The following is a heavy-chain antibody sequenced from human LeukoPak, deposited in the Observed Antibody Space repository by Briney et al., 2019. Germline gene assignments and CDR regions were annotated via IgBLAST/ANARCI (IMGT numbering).Heavy chain of an antibody. J-gene: IGHJ4*02. CDR1: GFTFSDYA. Sequence: GRSLRLSCAASGFTFSDYAMHWVRQAPGKGLEWVAVISKDGSGKYYPGSVRGRFTISRDNSKNTIYLQMDSLRAEDTAIYYCARDYWWNYDYWGQGTLVTVSS. D-gene: IGHD1-7*01. CDR3: ARDYWWNYDY. CDR2: ISKDGSGK. V-gene: IGHV3-30-3*01.